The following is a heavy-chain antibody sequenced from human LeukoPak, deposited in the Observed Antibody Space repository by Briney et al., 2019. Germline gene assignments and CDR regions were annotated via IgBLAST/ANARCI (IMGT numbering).Heavy chain of an antibody. D-gene: IGHD2/OR15-2a*01. J-gene: IGHJ4*02. CDR1: GDSVSSNSAA. CDR2: TYYRSKWYN. V-gene: IGHV6-1*01. CDR3: ARETTSLFDS. Sequence: SQTLSLTCANSGDSVSSNSAAWNWIRQSPSGGLEWLGRTYYRSKWYNDYAVSVKSRVTINPDRSKNQVSLQMNSVTPEDTAVYYCARETTSLFDSWGQGTLVTVSS.